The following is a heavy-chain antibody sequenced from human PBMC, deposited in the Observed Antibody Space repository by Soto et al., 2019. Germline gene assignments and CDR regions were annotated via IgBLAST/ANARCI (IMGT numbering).Heavy chain of an antibody. CDR3: TTDPSISDTYYDFWSGYTDY. Sequence: GGSLRLSCAASGFTFSNAWMSWVRQAPGKGLEWVGRIKSKTDGGTTDYAAPVKGRFTISRDDSKNTLYLQMNSLKTEDTAVYYCTTDPSISDTYYDFWSGYTDYWGQGTLVTVSS. CDR2: IKSKTDGGTT. J-gene: IGHJ4*02. D-gene: IGHD3-3*01. CDR1: GFTFSNAW. V-gene: IGHV3-15*01.